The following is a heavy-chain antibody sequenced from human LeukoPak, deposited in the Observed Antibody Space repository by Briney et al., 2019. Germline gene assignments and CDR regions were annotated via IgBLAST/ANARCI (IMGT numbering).Heavy chain of an antibody. J-gene: IGHJ4*02. D-gene: IGHD6-19*01. CDR1: GFTVSSNY. V-gene: IGHV3-53*01. Sequence: PGGSLRLSCAASGFTVSSNYMSWVRQAPGKGLEWVSVIYSGGSTYYADSVKGRLTISCDNYKNTLYLQINSLRAEDTAVYYCARGRYRSGWAFDYWGQGTLVTVSS. CDR3: ARGRYRSGWAFDY. CDR2: IYSGGST.